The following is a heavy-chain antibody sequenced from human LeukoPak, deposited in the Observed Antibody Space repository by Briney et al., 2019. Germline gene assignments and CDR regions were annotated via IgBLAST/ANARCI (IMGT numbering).Heavy chain of an antibody. CDR3: ARGAVAGGRYFDY. V-gene: IGHV5-51*01. Sequence: GESLKISCKGFGYSFTSYWIGWVRQMPGKGLEWMGIIYPGDSDTRYSPSFQGQVTISADKSISTAYLQWSSLEASDTAMYYCARGAVAGGRYFDYWGQGTLVTVSS. CDR2: IYPGDSDT. D-gene: IGHD6-19*01. J-gene: IGHJ4*02. CDR1: GYSFTSYW.